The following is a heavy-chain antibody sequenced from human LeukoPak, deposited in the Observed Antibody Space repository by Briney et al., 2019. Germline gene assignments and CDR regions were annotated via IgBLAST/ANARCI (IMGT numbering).Heavy chain of an antibody. CDR3: ARGKYSSSWYWGADY. J-gene: IGHJ4*02. CDR1: GGSFSGYY. CDR2: INHSGST. Sequence: SETLSLTCAVYGGSFSGYYWSWIRQPPGKGLEWIGEINHSGSTNYNPSLKSRVTISVDTSKNQFPLKLSSVTAADTAVYYCARGKYSSSWYWGADYWGQGTLVTVSS. V-gene: IGHV4-34*01. D-gene: IGHD6-13*01.